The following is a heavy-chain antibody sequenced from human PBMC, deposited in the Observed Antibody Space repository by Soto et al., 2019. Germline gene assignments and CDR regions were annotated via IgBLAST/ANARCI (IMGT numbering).Heavy chain of an antibody. CDR2: ISAYNGNT. Sequence: ASLKVSCNTSGYTFTNYGIICVRHSRGQGLEWMGWISAYNGNTNYAQKLQGRVTMTTDTSTSTAYMELSSLRSEDTAVYYCARKIAVAGTGYFQHWGQGTLVTVSS. CDR1: GYTFTNYG. V-gene: IGHV1-18*01. J-gene: IGHJ1*01. D-gene: IGHD6-19*01. CDR3: ARKIAVAGTGYFQH.